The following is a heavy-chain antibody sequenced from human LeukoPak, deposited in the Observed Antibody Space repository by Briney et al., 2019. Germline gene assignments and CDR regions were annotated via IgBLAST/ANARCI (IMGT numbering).Heavy chain of an antibody. J-gene: IGHJ3*02. CDR2: INWNSDNT. D-gene: IGHD1-26*01. CDR3: AKAVVGATPRGAFDI. Sequence: PGGSLRLSCAASGFTFDDSAMHWVRQAPGKGLEWVSGINWNSDNTGYADSVKGRFIISRDNAENSLYLQMNSLRSEDTAFYFCAKAVVGATPRGAFDIWGQGTRVTVSS. V-gene: IGHV3-9*01. CDR1: GFTFDDSA.